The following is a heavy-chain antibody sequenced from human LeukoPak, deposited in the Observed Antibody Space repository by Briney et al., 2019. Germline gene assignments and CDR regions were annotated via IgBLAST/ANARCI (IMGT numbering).Heavy chain of an antibody. J-gene: IGHJ3*01. CDR2: IFYNGTT. D-gene: IGHD3-10*01. CDR1: GGYIINYY. V-gene: IGHV4-59*07. CDR3: ARWGSMVRGVVVTTGVSFRAFDV. Sequence: SDTLSLTCSVSGGYIINYYWSWIRQSPGKGLEWLGYIFYNGTTNYNPSLKGRVIMSVDMSNKQFSLKLNSVTAADTAVYYCARWGSMVRGVVVTTGVSFRAFDVWGQGRMVTVSS.